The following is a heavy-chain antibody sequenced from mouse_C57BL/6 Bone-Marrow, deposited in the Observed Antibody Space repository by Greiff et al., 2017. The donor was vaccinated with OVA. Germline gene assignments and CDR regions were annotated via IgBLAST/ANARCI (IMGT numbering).Heavy chain of an antibody. CDR2: INYDGSST. Sequence: DVKLVESEGGLVQPGSSMKLSCTASGFTFSDYYMAWVRQVPEKGLEWVANINYDGSSTYYLDSLKSRFIISRDNAKNILYLQMSSLKSEDTATYYCARPLITTVVAHWYFDVWGTGTTVTVSS. V-gene: IGHV5-16*01. CDR3: ARPLITTVVAHWYFDV. CDR1: GFTFSDYY. D-gene: IGHD1-1*01. J-gene: IGHJ1*03.